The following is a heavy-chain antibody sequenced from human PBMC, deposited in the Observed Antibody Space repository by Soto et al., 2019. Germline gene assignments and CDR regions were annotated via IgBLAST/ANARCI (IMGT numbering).Heavy chain of an antibody. V-gene: IGHV1-8*01. Sequence: QVQLVQSGPEVKRSGASVRISCKASGYTFNRHDINWVRQATGQGPEWIGWMNPNSGNTGYAQKFQGRVTMTRDSSITTAYMDLSSLTSEDAAIYYCSREGLYGSIQDNTFDIWGQGTMVSVSS. J-gene: IGHJ3*02. CDR2: MNPNSGNT. D-gene: IGHD6-19*01. CDR3: SREGLYGSIQDNTFDI. CDR1: GYTFNRHD.